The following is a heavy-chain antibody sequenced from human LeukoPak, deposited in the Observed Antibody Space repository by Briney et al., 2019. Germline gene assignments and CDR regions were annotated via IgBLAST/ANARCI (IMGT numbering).Heavy chain of an antibody. Sequence: ASVKVSCKASGGTFRTYPMSWVRQAPGQGLEWMGGLTHIFRRTNYTQKFQERLIITTDESYSTAYMELRDLRSDDTALYYCATSGSGRSLDWFAPWGQGTLVIVSS. CDR1: GGTFRTYP. CDR3: ATSGSGRSLDWFAP. CDR2: LTHIFRRT. V-gene: IGHV1-69*05. D-gene: IGHD6-6*01. J-gene: IGHJ5*02.